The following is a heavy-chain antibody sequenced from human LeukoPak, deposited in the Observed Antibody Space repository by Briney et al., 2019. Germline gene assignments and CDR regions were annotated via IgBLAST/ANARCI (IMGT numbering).Heavy chain of an antibody. V-gene: IGHV3-48*03. CDR1: RFIFSTFE. Sequence: GGSLRLSCAASRFIFSTFEMNWVRHPPGTGLQWASYITTSVTIISYADSVKGRFTISRDNAKNSLYLQMNSLRAEDTAVYYCAELGITMIGGVWGKGTTVTISS. CDR2: ITTSVTII. J-gene: IGHJ6*04. CDR3: AELGITMIGGV. D-gene: IGHD3-10*02.